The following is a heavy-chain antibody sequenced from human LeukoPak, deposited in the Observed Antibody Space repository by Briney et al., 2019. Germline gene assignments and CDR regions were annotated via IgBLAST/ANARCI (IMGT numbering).Heavy chain of an antibody. CDR2: MNPNTGNT. Sequence: ASVKVSCKASGYTFSDFYMHWVRQAPGQGLEWMGWMNPNTGNTGFTQKFQGRVTMTRNTSINTAYMELRSLRSEDTAVYYCGRVQSGSLLRYGMDVWGQGTTVTVSS. J-gene: IGHJ6*02. CDR3: GRVQSGSLLRYGMDV. D-gene: IGHD3-10*01. V-gene: IGHV1-8*02. CDR1: GYTFSDFY.